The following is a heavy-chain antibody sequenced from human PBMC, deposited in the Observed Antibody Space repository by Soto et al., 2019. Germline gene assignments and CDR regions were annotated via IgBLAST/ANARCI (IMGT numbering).Heavy chain of an antibody. CDR3: VRIRYQLPSSLLWLDP. CDR2: INHVGGT. Sequence: SETLSLTRAAYGGFLSESYWTWIRQPPGKGLKWIGEINHVGGTNYNPSLKSRVTMSVDTSQNQFSLRLISVTAADTAMYFCVRIRYQLPSSLLWLDPWGYVPPFPVSS. J-gene: IGHJ5*02. D-gene: IGHD3-16*02. CDR1: GGFLSESY. V-gene: IGHV4-34*01.